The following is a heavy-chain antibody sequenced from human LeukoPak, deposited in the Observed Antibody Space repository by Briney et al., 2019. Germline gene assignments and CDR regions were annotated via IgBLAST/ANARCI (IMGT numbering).Heavy chain of an antibody. V-gene: IGHV3-23*01. CDR3: AKDSERYGVLEY. CDR2: ISGRGDST. J-gene: IGHJ4*02. D-gene: IGHD4-17*01. CDR1: GFTFSSHA. Sequence: PGGSLRLSCEASGFTFSSHAMTWVRQGPGKGLERASTISGRGDSTFYADSVKGRFTISRDNSKNTVYLQLNNLRDEDTAVYYCAKDSERYGVLEYWGQGTLVSVSA.